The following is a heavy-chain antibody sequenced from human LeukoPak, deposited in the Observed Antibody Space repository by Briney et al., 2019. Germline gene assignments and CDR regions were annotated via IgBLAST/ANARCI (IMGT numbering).Heavy chain of an antibody. V-gene: IGHV4-59*01. D-gene: IGHD3-10*01. J-gene: IGHJ4*02. Sequence: PSETLSLTCTVSGGSISSYYCSWIRQPPGKGLEWIGYIYYSGSTNYNPSLKSRVSISVDTSKNQFSLKLSSVAAADTAGYYCARSYGSGSFYYFDYWGQGTLVTVSS. CDR3: ARSYGSGSFYYFDY. CDR2: IYYSGST. CDR1: GGSISSYY.